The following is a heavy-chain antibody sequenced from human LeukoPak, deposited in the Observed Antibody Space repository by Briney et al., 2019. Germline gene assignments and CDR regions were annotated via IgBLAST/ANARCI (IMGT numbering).Heavy chain of an antibody. Sequence: PGGSLRLSCAASGFTFSSYAMSWVRQAPGKGLEWVGRIKSKTDGGTTDYAAPVKGRFTISRDDSKNTLYLQMNSLKTEDTAVYYCTTGFSVVVVTPDAFDIWGQGTMVTVSS. V-gene: IGHV3-15*01. D-gene: IGHD3-22*01. CDR3: TTGFSVVVVTPDAFDI. CDR2: IKSKTDGGTT. CDR1: GFTFSSYA. J-gene: IGHJ3*02.